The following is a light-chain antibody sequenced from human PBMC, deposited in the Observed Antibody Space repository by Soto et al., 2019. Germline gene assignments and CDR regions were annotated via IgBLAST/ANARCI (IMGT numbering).Light chain of an antibody. CDR1: QSISSW. CDR2: DAS. V-gene: IGKV1-5*01. J-gene: IGKJ1*01. Sequence: DIQMTQSPSTLSASXXDRVTITCRASQSISSWLAWYQQKPGKAPXXLIYDASSLESGVPSRFSGSGSGTEFTLTISSLQPDDFATYYCQQYNSYWTFGQGTKVDIK. CDR3: QQYNSYWT.